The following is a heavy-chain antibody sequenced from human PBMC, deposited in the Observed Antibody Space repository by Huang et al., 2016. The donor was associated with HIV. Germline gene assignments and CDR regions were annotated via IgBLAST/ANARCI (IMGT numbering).Heavy chain of an antibody. CDR2: SSDYNGNT. Sequence: QVELVQSGAEVKRPGASVRVSCKAAGYIFTKYGINWVSQALGQEIEWNGWSSDYNGNTNYAEKCQGRVTLTRDTSATTAYMELRDVTSADTAVYYCARDHWYPLQNWFDLWGQGTLVTVSS. V-gene: IGHV1-18*01. D-gene: IGHD1-1*01. CDR3: ARDHWYPLQNWFDL. CDR1: GYIFTKYG. J-gene: IGHJ5*01.